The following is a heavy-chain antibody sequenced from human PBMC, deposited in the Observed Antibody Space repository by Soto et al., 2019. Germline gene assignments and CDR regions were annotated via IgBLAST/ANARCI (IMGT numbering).Heavy chain of an antibody. V-gene: IGHV4-39*01. J-gene: IGHJ5*02. CDR3: VRQTIVRGVLSWFDP. Sequence: QLQLQESGPRLVKPSETLSLICSVSGGSIRSGSNYWAWIRQPPGKGLDWIGTVYYNGNTYCNASLKSRVTISADTSKNQFSLKLSSVSAADTAVYYCVRQTIVRGVLSWFDPWGQGTLVTVSS. CDR1: GGSIRSGSNY. CDR2: VYYNGNT. D-gene: IGHD3-10*01.